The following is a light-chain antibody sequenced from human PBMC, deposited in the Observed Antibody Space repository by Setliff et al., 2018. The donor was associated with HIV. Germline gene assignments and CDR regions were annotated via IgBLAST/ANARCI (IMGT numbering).Light chain of an antibody. J-gene: IGLJ1*01. V-gene: IGLV2-14*03. CDR2: DVS. CDR3: SSYTSITPLYV. CDR1: SSDVGGYNY. Sequence: QSVLTQPASVSGSPGLSITISCTGTSSDVGGYNYVSWYQQHPGKAPKLMISDVSNRPSGVSNRFSGSKSGNTASLTISGLQAEDEADYYCSSYTSITPLYVFGTVTKVTV.